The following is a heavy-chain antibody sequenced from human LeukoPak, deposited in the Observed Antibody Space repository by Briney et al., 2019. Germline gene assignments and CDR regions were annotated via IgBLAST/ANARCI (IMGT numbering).Heavy chain of an antibody. CDR1: GYPFTGYY. D-gene: IGHD3-3*01. CDR2: INPNSGGT. CDR3: AVWSGTHTDFDY. Sequence: ASVKVSCKASGYPFTGYYMHWVRQAPGQGLECMGWINPNSGGTNYAQKFQGRVTMTRDTSISTAYMELSRLRSDDTAVYYCAVWSGTHTDFDYWGQGTLVTVSS. J-gene: IGHJ4*02. V-gene: IGHV1-2*02.